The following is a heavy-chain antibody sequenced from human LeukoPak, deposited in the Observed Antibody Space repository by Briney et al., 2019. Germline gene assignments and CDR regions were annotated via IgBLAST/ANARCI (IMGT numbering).Heavy chain of an antibody. D-gene: IGHD3-16*01. Sequence: PAESLRLSCAASGFTLSDYYMSWIRQAPAKGLEWVSYISSSGSAIYYSDSVKGRFTIPKDNAKNSLYLQMKSLRAEDTAVYYCARESAWDGMVVWGQGTTVTVSS. CDR3: ARESAWDGMVV. V-gene: IGHV3-11*01. CDR1: GFTLSDYY. J-gene: IGHJ6*02. CDR2: ISSSGSAI.